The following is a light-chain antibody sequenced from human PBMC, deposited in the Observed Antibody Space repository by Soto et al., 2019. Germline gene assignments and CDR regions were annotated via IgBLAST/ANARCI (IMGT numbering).Light chain of an antibody. CDR2: DAS. CDR3: QQYENLPT. J-gene: IGKJ5*01. Sequence: DIHMTHSPSSLSASLGYIVTITCQASQNINNYLNWYQQKPGRAPKLLIYDASNLEAGVPSRFRGSGSGTDFTFTISRLQTEDIATYYCQQYENLPTSGPGTRLEIK. V-gene: IGKV1-33*01. CDR1: QNINNY.